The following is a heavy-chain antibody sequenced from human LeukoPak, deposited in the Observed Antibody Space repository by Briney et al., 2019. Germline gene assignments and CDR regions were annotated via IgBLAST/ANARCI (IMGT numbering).Heavy chain of an antibody. Sequence: PGGSLRLSCAASGFTFGSYWMHWVRQAPGKGLVWVSRINSDGSSTSYADSVKGRFTISRDNAKNTLYLQMNSLRAEDTAVYYCARVRGYCSGGSCYRDLAFDIWGQGTMVTVSS. V-gene: IGHV3-74*01. CDR2: INSDGSST. J-gene: IGHJ3*02. D-gene: IGHD2-15*01. CDR1: GFTFGSYW. CDR3: ARVRGYCSGGSCYRDLAFDI.